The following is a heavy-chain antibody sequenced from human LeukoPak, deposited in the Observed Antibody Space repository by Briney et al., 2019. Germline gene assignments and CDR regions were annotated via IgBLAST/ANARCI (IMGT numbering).Heavy chain of an antibody. D-gene: IGHD1-14*01. V-gene: IGHV3-23*01. CDR1: GFTFSSYA. CDR3: AKSNFPHATGTFYCFDY. Sequence: GGSLRLSCAASGFTFSSYAMSWVRQAPGKGLEWVSGISGSGGSTYYADSVKGRITTSRDNSQNTLYLQMNSLRAEDTAIYYCAKSNFPHATGTFYCFDYWGQGTLVIVSS. J-gene: IGHJ4*02. CDR2: ISGSGGST.